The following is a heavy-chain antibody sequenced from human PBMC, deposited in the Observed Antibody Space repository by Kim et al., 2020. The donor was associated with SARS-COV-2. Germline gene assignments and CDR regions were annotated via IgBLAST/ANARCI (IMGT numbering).Heavy chain of an antibody. J-gene: IGHJ4*02. CDR2: T. CDR3: ARVEIQLWFIY. V-gene: IGHV4-34*01. Sequence: TNYNPSLKSRVTISVDTSKNQFSLKLSSVTGADTAVYYCARVEIQLWFIYWGQGTLVTVSS. D-gene: IGHD5-18*01.